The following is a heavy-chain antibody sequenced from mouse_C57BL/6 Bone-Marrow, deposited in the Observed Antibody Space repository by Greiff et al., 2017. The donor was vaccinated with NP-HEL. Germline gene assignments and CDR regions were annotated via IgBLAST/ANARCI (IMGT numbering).Heavy chain of an antibody. J-gene: IGHJ2*01. Sequence: EVQLVESGGGLVKPGGSLKLSCAASGFTFSSYAMSWVRQTPEKRLEWVATISDGGSYTYSPDNVKGRFTISIDNAQHNLSLPLSHLPSEDTALSSCARAKLWVAYWRPGTTLTVSS. CDR3: ARAKLWVAY. V-gene: IGHV5-4*01. D-gene: IGHD1-1*02. CDR1: GFTFSSYA. CDR2: ISDGGSYT.